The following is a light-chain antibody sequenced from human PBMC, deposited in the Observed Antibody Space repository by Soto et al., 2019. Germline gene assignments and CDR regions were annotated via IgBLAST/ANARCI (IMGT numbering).Light chain of an antibody. Sequence: DIQMTQSPSSLSASVGDRVTITCRASQSIRSYLNWYQQKPGKAPKLLIYAAYSLQSGVPSRFTGSGSGTDFTLTISGLQPEHFATYYCQQSYSTPRTFGQGTKVDIK. V-gene: IGKV1-39*01. CDR1: QSIRSY. CDR2: AAY. J-gene: IGKJ1*01. CDR3: QQSYSTPRT.